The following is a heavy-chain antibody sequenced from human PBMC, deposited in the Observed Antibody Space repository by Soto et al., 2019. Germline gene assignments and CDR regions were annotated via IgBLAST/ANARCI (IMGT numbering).Heavy chain of an antibody. D-gene: IGHD2-2*01. CDR1: GGSIRGYY. CDR3: VRASMPKAHFDS. CDR2: MHTSGST. J-gene: IGHJ4*02. V-gene: IGHV4-4*07. Sequence: QMQLQESGPGLVKPSETLSLTCTVSGGSIRGYYWSWIRQSAGMGLEWIGRMHTSGSTNYNPSLKSRFTISVDMSKNQISLKLTSVTAADTALYYCVRASMPKAHFDSWGQGTLVTVSS.